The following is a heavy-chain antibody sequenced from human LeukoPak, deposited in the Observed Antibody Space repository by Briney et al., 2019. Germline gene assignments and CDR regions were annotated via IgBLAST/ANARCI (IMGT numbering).Heavy chain of an antibody. V-gene: IGHV3-23*01. CDR3: AKSDSGSYGVGFDFDY. CDR2: ISGSGGST. D-gene: IGHD1-26*01. Sequence: GRSLRLSCAASGFTFSSYAMSWVRQAPGKGLEWVSAISGSGGSTYYADSVKGRFTISRDNSKNTLYLQMNSLRAEDTAVYYCAKSDSGSYGVGFDFDYWGQGTLVTVSS. J-gene: IGHJ4*02. CDR1: GFTFSSYA.